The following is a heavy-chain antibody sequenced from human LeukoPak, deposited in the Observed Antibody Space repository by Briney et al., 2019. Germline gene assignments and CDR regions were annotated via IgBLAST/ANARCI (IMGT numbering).Heavy chain of an antibody. CDR3: ARLGYSSGWYGEGYYYYYYMDV. CDR2: IYTSGST. V-gene: IGHV4-4*09. CDR1: GGSISSYY. D-gene: IGHD6-19*01. J-gene: IGHJ6*03. Sequence: TSETPSLTCTVSGGSISSYYWSWIRQPPGKGLEWIGYIYTSGSTNYNPSLKSRVTISVDTSKNQFSLKLSSVTAADTAVYYCARLGYSSGWYGEGYYYYYYMDVWGKGTTVTVSS.